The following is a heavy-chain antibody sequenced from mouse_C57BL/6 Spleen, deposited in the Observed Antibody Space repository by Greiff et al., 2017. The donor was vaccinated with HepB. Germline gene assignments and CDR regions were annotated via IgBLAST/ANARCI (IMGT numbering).Heavy chain of an antibody. CDR1: GYAFTNYL. Sequence: QVQLQQSGAELVRPGTSVKVSCKASGYAFTNYLIEWVKQRPGQGLEWIGVINPGSGGTNYNEKFKGKATLTADKSSSTAYMQLSSLTSEDSAVYFCARGRTTVVRAMDYWGQGTSVTVSS. D-gene: IGHD1-1*01. V-gene: IGHV1-54*01. J-gene: IGHJ4*01. CDR3: ARGRTTVVRAMDY. CDR2: INPGSGGT.